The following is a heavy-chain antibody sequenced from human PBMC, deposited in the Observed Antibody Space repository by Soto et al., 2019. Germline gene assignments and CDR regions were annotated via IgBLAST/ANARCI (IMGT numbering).Heavy chain of an antibody. J-gene: IGHJ3*02. Sequence: GYAMHISYNGAGDSFASYWIGSVRQRPGEDREWMGIIYPGDCGTRYSPSFQGQVTISADKSISTAYLQSSSLKASDTAMYYCARPRVGDSIVVAGTHNDFD. CDR3: ARPRVGDSIVVAGTHNDFD. CDR2: IYPGDCGT. D-gene: IGHD6-19*01. CDR1: GDSFASYW. V-gene: IGHV5-51*01.